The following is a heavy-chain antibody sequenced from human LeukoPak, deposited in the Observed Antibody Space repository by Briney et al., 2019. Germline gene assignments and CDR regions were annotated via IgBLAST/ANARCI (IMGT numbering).Heavy chain of an antibody. CDR3: ARGGPIVGGGSLLGSFDY. D-gene: IGHD2-15*01. V-gene: IGHV1-2*04. Sequence: ASVKVSCKASGYTFAGYYMHWVRQASGQGLEWMGWINPNSGGTNYAQKFQGWVTMTRDTSISTAYMELSRLRSDDTAVYYCARGGPIVGGGSLLGSFDYWGQGTLVTVSS. J-gene: IGHJ4*02. CDR2: INPNSGGT. CDR1: GYTFAGYY.